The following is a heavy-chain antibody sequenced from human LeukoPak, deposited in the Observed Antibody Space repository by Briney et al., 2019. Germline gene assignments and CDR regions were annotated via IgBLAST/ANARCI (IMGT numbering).Heavy chain of an antibody. CDR2: IYPADSDT. J-gene: IGHJ4*02. Sequence: GEXLKISFKGSGYPFSSYWIGWVRQRPGKGMEWMGIIYPADSDTRYSPSLQGQVTISVDTSIGTAYLQWSSLKASDTAIYYCARQNDFRLDYWGQGTLVTVSS. V-gene: IGHV5-51*01. CDR3: ARQNDFRLDY. D-gene: IGHD3-3*01. CDR1: GYPFSSYW.